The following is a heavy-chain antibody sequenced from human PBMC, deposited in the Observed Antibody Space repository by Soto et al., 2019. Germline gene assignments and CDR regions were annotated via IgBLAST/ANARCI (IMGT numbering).Heavy chain of an antibody. V-gene: IGHV3-21*01. Sequence: GGSLRLSCAASGFTFSSYSMNWVRQAPGKGLEWVSSISSSSSYIYYADSVKGRFTISRGNAKNSLYLQMSSLRAEDTAVYYCARDFSAMVPWWGQGTLVTVSS. D-gene: IGHD5-18*01. CDR3: ARDFSAMVPW. J-gene: IGHJ4*02. CDR1: GFTFSSYS. CDR2: ISSSSSYI.